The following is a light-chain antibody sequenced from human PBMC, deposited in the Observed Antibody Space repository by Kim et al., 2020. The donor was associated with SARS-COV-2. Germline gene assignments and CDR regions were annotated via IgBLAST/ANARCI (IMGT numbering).Light chain of an antibody. CDR3: QQRSEWPIT. CDR1: KNIGSY. Sequence: PGERATLSCRANKNIGSYLAWYQQRPGQAPRLLIYEASNRATGIPARFGGSGSGTDFTLTISSLEPEDSAVYYCQQRSEWPITFGQGTRLEI. CDR2: EAS. J-gene: IGKJ5*01. V-gene: IGKV3-11*01.